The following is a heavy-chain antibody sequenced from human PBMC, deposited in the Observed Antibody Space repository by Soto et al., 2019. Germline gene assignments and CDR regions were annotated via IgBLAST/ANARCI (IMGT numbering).Heavy chain of an antibody. D-gene: IGHD7-27*01. Sequence: PWGSPRLSCAASGFTLSNYWMTCTGTDPWRGLTWLASISKDGSQKNFVGFVQGRCTIARDNGQNSLCLQIYSLRGEDTAVCYCGRELGLACWGQRALVTASS. V-gene: IGHV3-7*01. CDR3: GRELGLAC. CDR1: GFTLSNYW. J-gene: IGHJ4*02. CDR2: ISKDGSQK.